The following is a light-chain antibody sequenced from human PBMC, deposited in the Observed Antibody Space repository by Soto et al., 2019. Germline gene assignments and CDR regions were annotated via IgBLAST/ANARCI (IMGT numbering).Light chain of an antibody. CDR2: GAS. CDR3: QQYKNWPTKT. Sequence: IVMQQSPATLSVPPGERATLSCRASQSVSSNLAWYQQKPGQAHRLLIYGASTRATGIPARFSGSGSGTEFTLTISSLQSEDFAVYYCQQYKNWPTKTFGQGTKVEIK. CDR1: QSVSSN. J-gene: IGKJ1*01. V-gene: IGKV3-15*01.